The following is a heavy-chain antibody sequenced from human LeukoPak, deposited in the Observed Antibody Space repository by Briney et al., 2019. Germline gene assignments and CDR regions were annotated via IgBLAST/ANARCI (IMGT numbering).Heavy chain of an antibody. CDR3: AKDSSAYIWGRVY. D-gene: IGHD3-22*01. V-gene: IGHV3-9*01. J-gene: IGHJ4*02. Sequence: GGSLRLSCAASGFTFDDYAMHWVRQGPGKGLEWVSGISWNSGSIGYADSVKGRFTISRDNAKNSLYLQMTSLRAEDTALYYCAKDSSAYIWGRVYWGQGTLVTVSS. CDR2: ISWNSGSI. CDR1: GFTFDDYA.